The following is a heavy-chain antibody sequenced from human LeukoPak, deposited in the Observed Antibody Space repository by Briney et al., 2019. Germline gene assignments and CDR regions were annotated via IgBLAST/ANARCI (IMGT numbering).Heavy chain of an antibody. Sequence: AAGSLRLSCAASGFTFSSYEMNWIRQAPGKGLAWVSYISSSGSTIYYADSVKGRFTISRDNTKNSLYRQMNSLRAEDTAVYYCARVGGQLLDVWGKGTTVTVSS. J-gene: IGHJ6*04. D-gene: IGHD4-23*01. CDR2: ISSSGSTI. CDR3: ARVGGQLLDV. CDR1: GFTFSSYE. V-gene: IGHV3-48*03.